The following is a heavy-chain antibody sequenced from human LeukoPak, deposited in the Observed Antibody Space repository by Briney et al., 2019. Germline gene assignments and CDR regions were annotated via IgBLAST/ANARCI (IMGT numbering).Heavy chain of an antibody. Sequence: ASVKVSCKASGYTFTSYDINWVRQAPGQGLEWMGWMNPNSGNTGYAQKFQGRVTMTRNTSISTAYMELSSLRSEDTAVYYCARGVDWLLSNWFDPWGQGTLVTVSS. J-gene: IGHJ5*02. D-gene: IGHD3-9*01. CDR2: MNPNSGNT. CDR3: ARGVDWLLSNWFDP. CDR1: GYTFTSYD. V-gene: IGHV1-8*01.